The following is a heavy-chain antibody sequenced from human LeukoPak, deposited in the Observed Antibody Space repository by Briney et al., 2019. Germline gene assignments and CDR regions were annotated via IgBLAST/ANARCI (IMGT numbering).Heavy chain of an antibody. CDR1: GFTFDDYA. Sequence: GGSLRLSCAASGFTFDDYAMHWVRQAPGKGLEWVSGISWNSGSIGYADSVKGRFTISRDNSQNTLYLQVNSLRAEDTAIFYCAKILSGEGIDYWGQGTLVTVSS. CDR3: AKILSGEGIDY. CDR2: ISWNSGSI. V-gene: IGHV3-9*01. J-gene: IGHJ4*02.